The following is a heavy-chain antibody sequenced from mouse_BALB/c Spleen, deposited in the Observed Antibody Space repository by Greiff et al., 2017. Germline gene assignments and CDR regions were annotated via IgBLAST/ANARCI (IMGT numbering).Heavy chain of an antibody. V-gene: IGHV1-39*01. CDR1: GYSFTDYI. CDR2: INPYYGST. CDR3: ARGNNQYYFDY. Sequence: EVQLQQTGPELVKPGASVKISCKASGYSFTDYIMLWVKQSHGKSLEWIGNINPYYGSTSYNLKFKGKATLTVDKSSSTAYMQLNSLTSEDSAVYYCARGNNQYYFDYWGQGTTLTVSS. D-gene: IGHD5-2*01. J-gene: IGHJ2*01.